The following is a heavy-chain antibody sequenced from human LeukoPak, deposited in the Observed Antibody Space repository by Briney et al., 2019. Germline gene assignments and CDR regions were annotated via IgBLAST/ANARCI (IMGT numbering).Heavy chain of an antibody. D-gene: IGHD3-22*01. J-gene: IGHJ5*02. CDR3: AIDTTYYDSSGYYFGFDP. V-gene: IGHV1-18*01. CDR2: IRAYNGNA. Sequence: ASVKVSCKASGYTFTSCGISRVRQAPGEGVEWRGWIRAYNGNANYAQTLQGIVPMTTDSSTSTAYLELRSLKSHDTAVYYCAIDTTYYDSSGYYFGFDPWGQGTLVTVSS. CDR1: GYTFTSCG.